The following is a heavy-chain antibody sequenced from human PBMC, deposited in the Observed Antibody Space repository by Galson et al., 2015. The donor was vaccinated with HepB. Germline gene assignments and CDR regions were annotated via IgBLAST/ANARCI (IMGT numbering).Heavy chain of an antibody. CDR2: ISGYNGDT. CDR3: ARGTYRTMITFGGEGGAFDI. V-gene: IGHV1-18*04. Sequence: SVKVSCKASGYTFSSFGISWVRQAPGQGLEWMGWISGYNGDTNYAQKLQGRVTMTTDTSTSTAYMELRSLRSDDTAVYYCARGTYRTMITFGGEGGAFDIWGQGTMVTVSS. J-gene: IGHJ3*02. CDR1: GYTFSSFG. D-gene: IGHD3-16*01.